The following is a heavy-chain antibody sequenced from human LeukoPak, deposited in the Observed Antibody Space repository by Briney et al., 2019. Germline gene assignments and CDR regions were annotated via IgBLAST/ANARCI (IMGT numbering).Heavy chain of an antibody. V-gene: IGHV6-1*01. CDR2: TYYRSKWYN. Sequence: SQTLSLTCALTGDSVSSNSAAWNWIRQSPSRGLEWLGRTYYRSKWYNDYAVSVKSRITINPDTSKNQFSLQLNSVSPEDTAVYYCARDRRDYGDPDAFDIWGQGTMVTVSS. CDR3: ARDRRDYGDPDAFDI. CDR1: GDSVSSNSAA. J-gene: IGHJ3*02. D-gene: IGHD4-17*01.